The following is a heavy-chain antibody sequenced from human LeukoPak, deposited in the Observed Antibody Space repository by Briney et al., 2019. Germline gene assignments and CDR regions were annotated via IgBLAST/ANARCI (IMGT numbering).Heavy chain of an antibody. Sequence: GGSLRLSCAASGFTFDDYGMSWVRQAPGKGLEWVSGINWIGGSKGYADSVKGRFTISRDNAKNSLYLQMNSLRAEDTALYHCARASGKGLDYYYYGMDVWGQGTTVTVSS. CDR3: ARASGKGLDYYYYGMDV. CDR2: INWIGGSK. CDR1: GFTFDDYG. J-gene: IGHJ6*02. D-gene: IGHD3-10*01. V-gene: IGHV3-20*01.